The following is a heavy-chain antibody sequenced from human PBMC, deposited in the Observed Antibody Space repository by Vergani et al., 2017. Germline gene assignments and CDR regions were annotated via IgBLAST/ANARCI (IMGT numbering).Heavy chain of an antibody. D-gene: IGHD3-10*01. CDR2: IYTSGST. J-gene: IGHJ5*02. CDR3: ARVVRFDWFDP. Sequence: QVQLQESGPGLVKPSQTLSLTCTVSGGSISSGSYYWSWIRQPAGKGLEWIGRIYTSGSTNYNPSLKRRVTISVDTSKNQFSLKLSSVTAADTAVYYGARVVRFDWFDPWGQGTLVTVSS. CDR1: GGSISSGSYY. V-gene: IGHV4-61*02.